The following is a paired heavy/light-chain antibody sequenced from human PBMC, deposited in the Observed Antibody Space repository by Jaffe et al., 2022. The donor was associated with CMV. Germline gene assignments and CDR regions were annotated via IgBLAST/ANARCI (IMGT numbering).Heavy chain of an antibody. Sequence: QMLLQESGPGQVKPSETLSLPCSVSGGSIRSSAYYWAWIRQTPGKGLEWIGSIFYNGITYYNPSLKSRVTFSVDTSKNQFSLKLTSVTAADTAIYYCTRHGARYDSSDYYRNRPFDLWGQGTLVTVSS. D-gene: IGHD3-22*01. CDR1: GGSIRSSAYY. V-gene: IGHV4-39*01. CDR3: TRHGARYDSSDYYRNRPFDL. J-gene: IGHJ4*02. CDR2: IFYNGIT.
Light chain of an antibody. CDR2: SAS. Sequence: EIVMTQSPGTLSVSPGERATLSCRASQSIRTNLAWYQQRPGQAPRLLIHSASTRANAIPARFSGSGSGTEFTLTISSLQSEDFAVYYCHQYHDWPETFGQGTRLDIK. J-gene: IGKJ5*01. CDR1: QSIRTN. V-gene: IGKV3-15*01. CDR3: HQYHDWPET.